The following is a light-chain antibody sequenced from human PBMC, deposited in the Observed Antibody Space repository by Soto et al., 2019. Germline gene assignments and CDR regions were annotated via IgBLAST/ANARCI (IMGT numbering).Light chain of an antibody. CDR3: CSYAGSNV. Sequence: QSALTQPASVSGSPGQSITISCTGTSSDVGSYNLVSWYQQHPGKAPKLMIYEGSKRPSGVSNRFSGSKSGNTASLTISGLQAEDGADYYCCSYAGSNVFGTGTRSPS. CDR1: SSDVGSYNL. J-gene: IGLJ1*01. V-gene: IGLV2-23*01. CDR2: EGS.